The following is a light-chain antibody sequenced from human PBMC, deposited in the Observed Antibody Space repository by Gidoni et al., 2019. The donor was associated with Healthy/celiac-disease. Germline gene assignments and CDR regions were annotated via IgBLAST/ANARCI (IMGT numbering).Light chain of an antibody. V-gene: IGKV3-11*01. Sequence: EIVLTQSPATLSLSPGERATLSCRASQSVSSYLAWYQQKPGQAPRLLIYDASNRATGIPARFSGSGSGTDFTLTISSLEPEDFAVYYCQQRSALXXXTKLEIK. CDR1: QSVSSY. CDR2: DAS. J-gene: IGKJ2*01. CDR3: QQRSA.